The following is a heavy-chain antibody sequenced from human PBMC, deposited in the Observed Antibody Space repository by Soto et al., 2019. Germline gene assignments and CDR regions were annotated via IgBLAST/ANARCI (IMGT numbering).Heavy chain of an antibody. Sequence: PGGSLRLSCAVSGFSFSSYWMHWVRQAPGKGLVWVSRINSDGSSTTYADSVKGRFTVSRDNAKNTLYLEMNSLRAEDTAVYYCARPSDYGDLFYFDYWGQGTLVTVSS. CDR3: ARPSDYGDLFYFDY. CDR2: INSDGSST. D-gene: IGHD4-17*01. J-gene: IGHJ4*02. V-gene: IGHV3-74*01. CDR1: GFSFSSYW.